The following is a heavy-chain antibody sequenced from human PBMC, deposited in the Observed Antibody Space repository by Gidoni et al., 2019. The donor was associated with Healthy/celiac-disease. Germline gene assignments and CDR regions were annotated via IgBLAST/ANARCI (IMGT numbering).Heavy chain of an antibody. CDR1: GFTSSSYS. Sequence: EVQLVESGGGLVKPGGSLRLSCAASGFTSSSYSMNWVGQAPGKGLGWVSAISSSSSYIYYADSVKGRFTISRDNAKNSLYLQMNSLGAEDTAVYYCARDGTVTTWSHAYWGQGTLVTVSS. J-gene: IGHJ4*02. V-gene: IGHV3-21*01. CDR3: ARDGTVTTWSHAY. CDR2: ISSSSSYI. D-gene: IGHD4-17*01.